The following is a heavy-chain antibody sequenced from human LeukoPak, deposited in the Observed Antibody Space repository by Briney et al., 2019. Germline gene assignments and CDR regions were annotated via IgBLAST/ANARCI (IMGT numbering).Heavy chain of an antibody. CDR2: INHSGST. Sequence: PSETLSLTCAVCGGSFSGYYWSWIRQPPGKGLEWIGEINHSGSTNYNPSLKSRVTISVDTSKNQFSLKLSSVTAADTAVYYCARVGYGGNSYGMDVWGQGTTVTVSS. V-gene: IGHV4-34*01. J-gene: IGHJ6*02. CDR3: ARVGYGGNSYGMDV. D-gene: IGHD4-23*01. CDR1: GGSFSGYY.